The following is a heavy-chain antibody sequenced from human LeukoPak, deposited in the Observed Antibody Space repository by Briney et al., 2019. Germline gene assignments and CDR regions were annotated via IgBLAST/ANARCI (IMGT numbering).Heavy chain of an antibody. Sequence: SVTVSCTASGGTFSIYAISWVRQAPGQGLEWMGGIIPIFGTANYAQKFQGRVTMTRDTSTSTVYMELSSLRSEDTAVYYCARGPYCSSTSCYLDYWGQGTLVTVSS. CDR2: IIPIFGTA. D-gene: IGHD2-2*01. CDR3: ARGPYCSSTSCYLDY. V-gene: IGHV1-69*05. J-gene: IGHJ4*02. CDR1: GGTFSIYA.